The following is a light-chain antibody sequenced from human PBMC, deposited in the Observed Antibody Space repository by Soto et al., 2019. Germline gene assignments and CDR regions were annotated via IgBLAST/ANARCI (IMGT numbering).Light chain of an antibody. CDR2: VAS. Sequence: IVMTQSPVTLSVSPGEIATLSCRSSQSVISKLAWYQQKPGQAPRLLIYVASTRATGIPARFSGSGSGTEFTLSISSLQSEDFAVYYGQQYKNCPQTFGQGTKLEIK. J-gene: IGKJ2*01. CDR1: QSVISK. V-gene: IGKV3-15*01. CDR3: QQYKNCPQT.